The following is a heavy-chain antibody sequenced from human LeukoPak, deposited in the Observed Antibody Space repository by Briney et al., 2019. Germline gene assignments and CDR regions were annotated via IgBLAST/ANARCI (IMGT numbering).Heavy chain of an antibody. CDR2: IYYSGST. CDR1: GGSMSGYY. D-gene: IGHD1-26*01. CDR3: ARAYGGSYSYFDQ. Sequence: TSETLTLTCTVSGGSMSGYYWSWVRQAPGKGLEWIGDIYYSGSTNYMPSLKSRVTISVDTSKNQFFLIMSSVTAADTAVYYCARAYGGSYSYFDQWGQGTLVTVSS. V-gene: IGHV4-59*01. J-gene: IGHJ4*02.